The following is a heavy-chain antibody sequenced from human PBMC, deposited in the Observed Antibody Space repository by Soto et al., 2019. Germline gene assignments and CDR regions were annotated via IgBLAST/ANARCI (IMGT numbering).Heavy chain of an antibody. J-gene: IGHJ4*02. CDR2: INPNSGGT. Sequence: VKVSCKASGYTFTGYYMHWVRQAPGQGLEWMGWINPNSGGTNYAQKFQGWVTMTRDTPISTAYMELSRLRSDDTAVYYCARDRGVAAAGRYFDYWGQGTLVTVSS. CDR1: GYTFTGYY. CDR3: ARDRGVAAAGRYFDY. D-gene: IGHD6-13*01. V-gene: IGHV1-2*04.